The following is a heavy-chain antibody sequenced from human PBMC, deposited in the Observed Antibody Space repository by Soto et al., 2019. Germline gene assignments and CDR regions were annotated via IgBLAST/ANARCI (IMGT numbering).Heavy chain of an antibody. Sequence: SETLSLTCAVYGWSFSGYYWSWIRQPPGKGLEWIGEINHSGSTNYNPSLKSRVTISVDTSKNQFSLKLSSVTAADTAVYYCARGLRYYYDSSGTKAPYYYYGMDVWGQGTTVTVSS. CDR2: INHSGST. D-gene: IGHD3-22*01. J-gene: IGHJ6*02. CDR1: GWSFSGYY. CDR3: ARGLRYYYDSSGTKAPYYYYGMDV. V-gene: IGHV4-34*01.